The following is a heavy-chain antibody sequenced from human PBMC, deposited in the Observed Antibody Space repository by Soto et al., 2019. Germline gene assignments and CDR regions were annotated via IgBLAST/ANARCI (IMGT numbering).Heavy chain of an antibody. Sequence: QLQLQESGPGLVKPSETLSLTCAVSGGTISGSYYYWGWLRQSPGRGPEWIGSVFYTGFTSYNPSLESRVSVSVDTSKNQFSLKVSAVTAADTAVYYCASSQKGYNWNYFDHWGQGALVTVAS. V-gene: IGHV4-39*01. CDR2: VFYTGFT. J-gene: IGHJ4*02. CDR3: ASSQKGYNWNYFDH. CDR1: GGTISGSYYY. D-gene: IGHD1-20*01.